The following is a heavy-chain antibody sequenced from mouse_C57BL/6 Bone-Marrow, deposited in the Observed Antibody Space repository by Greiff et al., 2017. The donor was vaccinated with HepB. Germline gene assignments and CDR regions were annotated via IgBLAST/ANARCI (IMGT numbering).Heavy chain of an antibody. CDR3: ARHGDYYGSSYWYFDV. CDR1: GFSLTSYG. Sequence: VQVVESGPGLVAPSQSLSITCTVSGFSLTSYGVHWVRQPPGKGLEWLVVIWSDGSTTYNSALKSRLSISKDNSKSQVFLKMNSLQTDDTAMYYCARHGDYYGSSYWYFDVWGTGTTVTVSS. D-gene: IGHD1-1*01. V-gene: IGHV2-6-1*01. J-gene: IGHJ1*03. CDR2: IWSDGST.